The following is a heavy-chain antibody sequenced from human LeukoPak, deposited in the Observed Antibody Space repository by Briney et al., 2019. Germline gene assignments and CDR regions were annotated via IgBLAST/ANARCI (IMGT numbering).Heavy chain of an antibody. D-gene: IGHD2-15*01. J-gene: IGHJ5*02. CDR1: GGSISSYY. CDR2: IYYSGST. V-gene: IGHV4-59*01. CDR3: AGGDLAYCSGGSCPAWFDP. Sequence: SETLSLTCTVSGGSISSYYWSWIRQPPGKGLEWIGYIYYSGSTNYNPSLKSRVTISVDTSKNQFSLKLSSVTAADTAVYYCAGGDLAYCSGGSCPAWFDPWGQGTLVTVSS.